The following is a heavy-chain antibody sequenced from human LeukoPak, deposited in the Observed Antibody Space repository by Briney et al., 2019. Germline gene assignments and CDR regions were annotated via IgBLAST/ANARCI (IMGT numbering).Heavy chain of an antibody. D-gene: IGHD3-22*01. CDR2: ISSSGSTI. J-gene: IGHJ4*02. V-gene: IGHV3-11*01. CDR1: GFTFSDYY. CDR3: ARDVLFSYDSSGYGF. Sequence: GESLRLSCAASGFTFSDYYMSWIRQAPGKGLEWVSYISSSGSTIYYADSVKGRFTISRDNAKNSLYLQMNSLRAEDTAVYYCARDVLFSYDSSGYGFWGQGTLVTVSS.